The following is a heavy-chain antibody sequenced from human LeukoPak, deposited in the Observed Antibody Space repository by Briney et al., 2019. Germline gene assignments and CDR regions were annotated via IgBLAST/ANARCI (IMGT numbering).Heavy chain of an antibody. D-gene: IGHD3-10*01. J-gene: IGHJ3*02. Sequence: SETLSLTCTVSGGSISSGGYYWSWIRQPPGKGLEWIGYIYHSGSTYYNPSLNSRVTISVDRSKNQFSLKLSSVTAADTAVYYCARDELGSLNAFDIWGQGTMVTVSS. CDR1: GGSISSGGYY. CDR3: ARDELGSLNAFDI. CDR2: IYHSGST. V-gene: IGHV4-30-2*01.